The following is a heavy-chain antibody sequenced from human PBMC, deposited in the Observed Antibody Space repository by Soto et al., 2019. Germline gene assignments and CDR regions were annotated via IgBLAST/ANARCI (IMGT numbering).Heavy chain of an antibody. CDR2: ISYDGSNK. D-gene: IGHD3-22*01. CDR3: ARGPYNYYDSSGYHFDY. J-gene: IGHJ4*02. CDR1: GFTFSSYA. V-gene: IGHV3-30*04. Sequence: GGSLRLSCAASGFTFSSYAMHWVRQAPGKGLEWVAVISYDGSNKYYADSVKGRFTISRDNSKNTLYLQMNSLRAEDTAVYYCARGPYNYYDSSGYHFDYWGQGTLVTVSS.